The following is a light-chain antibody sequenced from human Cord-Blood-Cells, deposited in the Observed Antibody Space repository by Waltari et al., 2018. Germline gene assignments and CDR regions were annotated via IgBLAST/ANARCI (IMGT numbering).Light chain of an antibody. V-gene: IGKV1-39*01. CDR3: QQNYSTLYT. J-gene: IGKJ2*01. CDR1: QRISSY. Sequence: DIQLTQPPSSLPASVGDRVTITCRASQRISSYLNLYQQKPGNAPKLLIYAASSLQSGLPSRFSSSGSTTYFTLTISSLQPEDFATYYCQQNYSTLYTFGQGTKLEIK. CDR2: AAS.